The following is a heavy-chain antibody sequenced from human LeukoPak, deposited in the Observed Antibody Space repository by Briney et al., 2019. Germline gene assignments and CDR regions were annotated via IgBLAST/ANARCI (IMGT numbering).Heavy chain of an antibody. V-gene: IGHV1-18*01. Sequence: ASVKVSCEASGYTFSSYGISWVRQAPGQGLEWMGWISAYNGNTNYAQRLQDRVTVTTDTSTSTASMELRSLRSDDTAVYYCARVVRTPTIPDGFDIWGQGTMVTVSS. CDR1: GYTFSSYG. CDR2: ISAYNGNT. CDR3: ARVVRTPTIPDGFDI. J-gene: IGHJ3*02. D-gene: IGHD4/OR15-4a*01.